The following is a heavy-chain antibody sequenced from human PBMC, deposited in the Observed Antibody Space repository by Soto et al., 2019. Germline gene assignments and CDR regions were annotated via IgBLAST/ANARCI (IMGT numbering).Heavy chain of an antibody. V-gene: IGHV4-39*01. J-gene: IGHJ3*02. CDR1: GGSISSSSYY. CDR2: IYYSGST. Sequence: SETLSLTCTVSGGSISSSSYYWGWIRQPPGKGLEWIGSIYYSGSTYYNPSLKSRVTISVDTSKNQFSLKLSSVTAADTAVYYCARPPRYCSSTSCSSRDAFDIWGQGTMVTVSS. D-gene: IGHD2-2*01. CDR3: ARPPRYCSSTSCSSRDAFDI.